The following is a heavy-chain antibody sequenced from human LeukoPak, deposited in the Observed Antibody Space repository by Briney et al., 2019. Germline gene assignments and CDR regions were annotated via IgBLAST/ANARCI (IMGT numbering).Heavy chain of an antibody. D-gene: IGHD3-10*01. CDR3: AREYGSGIDYYYGMDV. J-gene: IGHJ6*02. CDR2: IKQDGSEK. V-gene: IGHV3-7*01. CDR1: GFTFSSYW. Sequence: PGGSLRLSCAASGFTFSSYWMSWVRQAPGKGLEWVANIKQDGSEKYYVDSVKGRFTISRDNAKNSLYLQMSSLRAEDTAVYYCAREYGSGIDYYYGMDVWGQGTTVTVSS.